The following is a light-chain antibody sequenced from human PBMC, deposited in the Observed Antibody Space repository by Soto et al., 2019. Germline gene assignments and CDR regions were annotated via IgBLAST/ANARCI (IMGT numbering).Light chain of an antibody. J-gene: IGLJ1*01. Sequence: QSALTQPPSASGSPVQSVTISCTGTSSDVGGYNYVSWYQQHPGKVPKLMVYEVNKRPSGVPDRFSGSKSGNTASLTVSGLQAEDEDDYYCTSYAGGNNVFGTGTKLTVL. CDR1: SSDVGGYNY. CDR2: EVN. CDR3: TSYAGGNNV. V-gene: IGLV2-8*01.